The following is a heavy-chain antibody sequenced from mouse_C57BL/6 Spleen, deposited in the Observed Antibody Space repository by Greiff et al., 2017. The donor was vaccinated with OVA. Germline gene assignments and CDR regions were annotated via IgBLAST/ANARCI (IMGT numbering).Heavy chain of an antibody. CDR1: GYAFSSYW. CDR3: ARFDYYGSSACDY. J-gene: IGHJ2*01. D-gene: IGHD1-1*01. V-gene: IGHV1-80*01. Sequence: QVQLKQSGAELVKPGASVKISCKASGYAFSSYWMNWVKQRPGKGLEWIGQIYPGDGDTNYNGKFKGTATLTADKSSSTAYMQLSSLTSEDSAVYFCARFDYYGSSACDYWGQGTTLTVSS. CDR2: IYPGDGDT.